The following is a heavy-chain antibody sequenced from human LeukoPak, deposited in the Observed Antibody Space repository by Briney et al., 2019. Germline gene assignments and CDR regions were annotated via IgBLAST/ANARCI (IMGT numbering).Heavy chain of an antibody. V-gene: IGHV1-2*02. Sequence: ASVKVSCKASGYTFTGYYMHWVRQAPGQGLEWMGWINPNSGGTNYAQKFQGRVTMTRDTSISAAYMELSRLRSDDTAVYYCARGCYDYVWGSYRSNWFDPWGQGTLVTVSS. J-gene: IGHJ5*02. CDR3: ARGCYDYVWGSYRSNWFDP. CDR2: INPNSGGT. CDR1: GYTFTGYY. D-gene: IGHD3-16*02.